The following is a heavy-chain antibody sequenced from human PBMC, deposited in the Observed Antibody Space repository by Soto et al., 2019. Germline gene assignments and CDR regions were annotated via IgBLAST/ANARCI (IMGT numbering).Heavy chain of an antibody. CDR2: INTDGSST. V-gene: IGHV3-74*01. D-gene: IGHD2-8*01. CDR3: ASTLISPAPFDN. CDR1: GFTFSSYW. J-gene: IGHJ4*02. Sequence: PGGSLRLSCAASGFTFSSYWMHWVRQVPGKGLVWVSRINTDGSSTSYANSVKGRFTISRDNAKNTLYLQMNSLRAEDTAVYYCASTLISPAPFDNWGQGTLVTVSS.